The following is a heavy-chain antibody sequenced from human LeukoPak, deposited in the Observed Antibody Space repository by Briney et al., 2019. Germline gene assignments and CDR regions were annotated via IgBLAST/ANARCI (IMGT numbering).Heavy chain of an antibody. D-gene: IGHD3-22*01. CDR1: GYSFTSYW. CDR2: IYPGDSDT. J-gene: IGHJ3*02. Sequence: GESLKISCKGSGYSFTSYWIGWVRQMPGKGLEWMGSIYPGDSDTRYSPSFQGQVTIAADKSISTAYLQWSSLTASDTAMYYCARGVVVMQHDAFDIWGQGTMVTVSS. CDR3: ARGVVVMQHDAFDI. V-gene: IGHV5-51*01.